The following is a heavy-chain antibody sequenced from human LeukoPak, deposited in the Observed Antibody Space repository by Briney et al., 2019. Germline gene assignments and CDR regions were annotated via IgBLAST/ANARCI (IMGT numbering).Heavy chain of an antibody. CDR2: IYYSGST. CDR1: GGSISSGDYY. D-gene: IGHD4-17*01. J-gene: IGHJ3*02. CDR3: AGEADPVNEAYWGDYGHSYAFDI. V-gene: IGHV4-30-4*01. Sequence: SETLSLTCTVSGGSISSGDYYWSWIRQPPGKGLEWIGYIYYSGSTYYNPSLKSRVTISVDTSKNQFSLKLSSVTAADTAVYYCAGEADPVNEAYWGDYGHSYAFDIWGQGTMVTVSS.